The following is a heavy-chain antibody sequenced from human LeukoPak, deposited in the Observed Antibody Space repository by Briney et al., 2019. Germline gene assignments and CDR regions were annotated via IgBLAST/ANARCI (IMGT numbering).Heavy chain of an antibody. CDR3: ARGAGWYQF. CDR1: GGSINSYY. D-gene: IGHD6-19*01. Sequence: SETLSLTCTVSGGSINSYYWSWIRQPPGKELEWIGYIYYTGSTNYNPSLKSRVTVSVDTSKNQFSLKLSSVTAADTAVYYCARGAGWYQFWGQGTPVTVSS. V-gene: IGHV4-59*01. J-gene: IGHJ4*02. CDR2: IYYTGST.